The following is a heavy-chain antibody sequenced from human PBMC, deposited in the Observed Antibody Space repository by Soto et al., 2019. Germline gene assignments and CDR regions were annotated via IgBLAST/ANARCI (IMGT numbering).Heavy chain of an antibody. Sequence: PGGSLRLSCAVSGFNVMSYWMSWVRQAPGKGLEWVASVKEDGSELYYLHSVRGRFSMTRDSAGNALHLTMNYLSAEDTGVYFCARDIGFDYVNWGQGIPVTVSS. J-gene: IGHJ4*02. V-gene: IGHV3-7*01. CDR1: GFNVMSYW. D-gene: IGHD3-16*01. CDR3: ARDIGFDYVN. CDR2: VKEDGSEL.